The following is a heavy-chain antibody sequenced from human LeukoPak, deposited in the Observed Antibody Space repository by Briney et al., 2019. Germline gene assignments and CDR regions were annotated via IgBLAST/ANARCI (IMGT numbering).Heavy chain of an antibody. CDR3: ARGSQSLVFFDY. CDR1: GDSFSGNSAT. D-gene: IGHD5/OR15-5a*01. CDR2: TYYRSKWFN. V-gene: IGHV6-1*01. J-gene: IGHJ4*02. Sequence: SQTLSLTCAISGDSFSGNSATWNWIRQSPSRGLEWLGRTYYRSKWFNDYAVSVKGRITINPDTSKNQFSLHLNSVTPEDTAVYYCARGSQSLVFFDYWGQETLVTVSS.